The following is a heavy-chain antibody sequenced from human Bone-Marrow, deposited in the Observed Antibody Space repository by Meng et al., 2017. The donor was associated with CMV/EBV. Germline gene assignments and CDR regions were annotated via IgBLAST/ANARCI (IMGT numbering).Heavy chain of an antibody. CDR3: VRSSGWSLFDY. Sequence: QVQLVHAGAEMKKPGASVKVSCTTSGFTFSDYYIHWVRQAPGQGLEWMGWVNSKNEATNYARKFQGRVSMTRDTSISTAHMELSRLMSDDTAVYYCVRSSGWSLFDYWGQGTLVTASS. CDR1: GFTFSDYY. CDR2: VNSKNEAT. D-gene: IGHD6-19*01. J-gene: IGHJ4*02. V-gene: IGHV1-2*02.